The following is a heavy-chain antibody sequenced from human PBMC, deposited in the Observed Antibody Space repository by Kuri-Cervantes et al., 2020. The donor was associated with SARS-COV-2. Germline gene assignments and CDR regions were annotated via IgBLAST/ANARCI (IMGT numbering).Heavy chain of an antibody. D-gene: IGHD3-16*01. Sequence: GGSLRLSCAASGFTFSDYYMSWIRQAPGKGLEWVSYISSSGSTIYYSDSVKGRFTISRDNAKKSLYLQMNSLRAADTAVYYCARNGATFGSIDYWGQGTLVTVSS. J-gene: IGHJ4*02. CDR2: ISSSGSTI. CDR1: GFTFSDYY. V-gene: IGHV3-11*01. CDR3: ARNGATFGSIDY.